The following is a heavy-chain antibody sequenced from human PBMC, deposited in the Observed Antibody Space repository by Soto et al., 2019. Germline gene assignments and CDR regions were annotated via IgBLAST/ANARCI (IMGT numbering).Heavy chain of an antibody. V-gene: IGHV3-74*03. CDR3: SRDGTMVRDRWFDP. Sequence: EVQLVESGGGVVQPGGSLRLSCAASGFTFIGYWMHWVRQGPGKGLVWVARINNDGIDTTYADSVKGRFTISRDNTKNMVYLEMNSLRADDTAVYYCSRDGTMVRDRWFDPWGQGTLVTVSS. CDR1: GFTFIGYW. CDR2: INNDGIDT. D-gene: IGHD3-10*01. J-gene: IGHJ5*02.